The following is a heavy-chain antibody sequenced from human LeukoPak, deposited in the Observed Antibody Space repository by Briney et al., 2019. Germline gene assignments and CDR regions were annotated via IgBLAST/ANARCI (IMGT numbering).Heavy chain of an antibody. Sequence: GGSLRLSCAASGFTFSSYSMNWVRQAPGKGLEWVSYISSSSSTIYYADSVKGRFTISRDNAKNSLYLQMNSLRAEDTAVYYCARDIAVAAHDFDYWGQGTLVTVSS. D-gene: IGHD6-19*01. CDR3: ARDIAVAAHDFDY. CDR2: ISSSSSTI. V-gene: IGHV3-48*04. CDR1: GFTFSSYS. J-gene: IGHJ4*02.